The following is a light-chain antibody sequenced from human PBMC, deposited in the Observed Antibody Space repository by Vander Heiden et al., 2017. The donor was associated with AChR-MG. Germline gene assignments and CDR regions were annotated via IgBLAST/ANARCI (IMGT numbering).Light chain of an antibody. V-gene: IGKV4-1*01. CDR2: WAS. CDR3: QQYYTKPLT. Sequence: ILMTQSPASLAASLGARATINCKSSQSVLSDSKNFLAWYQQRPGQPPKLLIYWASTRASGAPDRFSGAGSGTDFTLTISSLQAEDVAVYYCQQYYTKPLTFGQGT. CDR1: QSVLSDSKNF. J-gene: IGKJ2*01.